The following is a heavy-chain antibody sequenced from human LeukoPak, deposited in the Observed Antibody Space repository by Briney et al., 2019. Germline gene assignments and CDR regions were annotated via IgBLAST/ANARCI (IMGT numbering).Heavy chain of an antibody. Sequence: GGSLRLSCAASGFTFSSYWMSWVRQAPGKGLEWVAHIKEDGSEKYYVDSVKGRFTISRDNAKNSLYLQMNSLRAEDTAVYYCARDPNSWIFDYWDQGTLVTVSS. J-gene: IGHJ4*02. CDR2: IKEDGSEK. D-gene: IGHD6-13*01. V-gene: IGHV3-7*01. CDR3: ARDPNSWIFDY. CDR1: GFTFSSYW.